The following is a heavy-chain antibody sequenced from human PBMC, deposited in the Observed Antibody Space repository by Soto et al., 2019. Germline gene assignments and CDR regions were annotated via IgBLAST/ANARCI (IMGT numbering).Heavy chain of an antibody. J-gene: IGHJ5*02. V-gene: IGHV4-34*01. CDR1: GGSFSGYY. CDR3: ARERRLLPNWFDP. D-gene: IGHD2-15*01. Sequence: SETLSLTCAGYGGSFSGYYWSWIRQPPGNGLEWIGEISQSGSTNYNPSLKSRVTISLDTSKNQFSLNLNSVTAADTAMYYCARERRLLPNWFDPWGQGTLVTVSS. CDR2: ISQSGST.